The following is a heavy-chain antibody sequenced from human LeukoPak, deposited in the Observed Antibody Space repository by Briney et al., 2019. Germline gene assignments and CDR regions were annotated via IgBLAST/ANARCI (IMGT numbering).Heavy chain of an antibody. J-gene: IGHJ4*02. CDR2: INPSGGST. Sequence: GASVKVSCKASGYTFTSYYMHWVRQAPGQGLEWIGIINPSGGSTSYAQKFQGRVTMTRDTSTSTVYMELSSLRSGDTAVYYCATGIAAAGTEDYWGQGTLVTVSS. CDR1: GYTFTSYY. D-gene: IGHD6-13*01. V-gene: IGHV1-46*01. CDR3: ATGIAAAGTEDY.